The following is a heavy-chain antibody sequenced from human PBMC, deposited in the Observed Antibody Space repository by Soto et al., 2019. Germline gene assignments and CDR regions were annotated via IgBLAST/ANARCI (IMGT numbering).Heavy chain of an antibody. J-gene: IGHJ5*02. D-gene: IGHD6-19*01. Sequence: SETLSPTCTVSGGSISSYYWSWIRQPPGKGLEWIGYIYYSGSTNYNPSLKSRVTISVDTSKNQFSLKLSSVTAADTAVYYCARWRDLYSSGWINWFDPWGQGTLVTVSS. CDR1: GGSISSYY. V-gene: IGHV4-59*01. CDR3: ARWRDLYSSGWINWFDP. CDR2: IYYSGST.